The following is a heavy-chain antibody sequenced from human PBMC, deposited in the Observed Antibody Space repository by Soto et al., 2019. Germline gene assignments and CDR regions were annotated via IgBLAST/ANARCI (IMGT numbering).Heavy chain of an antibody. CDR1: GFTFTNYR. Sequence: EVQLVESGGGLVQPGGSLRLSCAASGFTFTNYRLHWVRQVPGKGLVWVARINSDGTRINYADSVKGRFTISRDNAKNTVFLQMNSLRDEDSAVYFCARAGDWNYVQDFWGQGTLVTVSS. J-gene: IGHJ4*02. CDR2: INSDGTRI. CDR3: ARAGDWNYVQDF. D-gene: IGHD1-7*01. V-gene: IGHV3-74*01.